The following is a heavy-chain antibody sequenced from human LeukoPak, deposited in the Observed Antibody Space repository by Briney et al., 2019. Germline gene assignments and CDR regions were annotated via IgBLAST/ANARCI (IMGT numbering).Heavy chain of an antibody. Sequence: SETLSLTCTVSGGSISSSTYYWGWIRQPPGKGLEGIGNIYYSGSTYSNPSLKSRVTISVDTSKNQFSLKLSSVTAADTAVYYCARLYDSSGRKVDYWGQGILVTVSS. CDR1: GGSISSSTYY. CDR3: ARLYDSSGRKVDY. CDR2: IYYSGST. J-gene: IGHJ4*02. V-gene: IGHV4-39*01. D-gene: IGHD3-22*01.